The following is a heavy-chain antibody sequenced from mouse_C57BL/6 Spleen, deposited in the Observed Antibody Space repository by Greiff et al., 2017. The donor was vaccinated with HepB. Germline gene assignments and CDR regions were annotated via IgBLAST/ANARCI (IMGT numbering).Heavy chain of an antibody. J-gene: IGHJ4*01. CDR3: AREAAQAKDAMDY. CDR1: GYTFTSYD. D-gene: IGHD3-2*02. Sequence: QVQLQQSGPELVKPGASVKLSCKASGYTFTSYDINWVKQRPGQGLEWIGWIYPRDGSTKYNEKFKGKATLNVDTSSSTAYMDLHSLTSEDSAVYFCAREAAQAKDAMDYWGQRTSVTVSS. CDR2: IYPRDGST. V-gene: IGHV1-85*01.